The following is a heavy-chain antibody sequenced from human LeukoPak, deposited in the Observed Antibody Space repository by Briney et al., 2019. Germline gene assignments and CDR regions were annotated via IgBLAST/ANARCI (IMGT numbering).Heavy chain of an antibody. CDR3: ARQTVTPDDAFDI. D-gene: IGHD1-14*01. CDR1: SGSISSSSYY. V-gene: IGHV4-39*01. CDR2: IYYSGST. J-gene: IGHJ3*02. Sequence: SETLSLSCTVSSGSISSSSYYWGWIRQPPGKGLEWIGSIYYSGSTYYNPSLKSRVTISVDTSKNQFSLKLSSVTAADTAVYYCARQTVTPDDAFDIWGQGTMVTVSS.